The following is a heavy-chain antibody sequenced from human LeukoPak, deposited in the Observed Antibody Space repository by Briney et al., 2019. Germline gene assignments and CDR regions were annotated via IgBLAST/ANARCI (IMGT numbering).Heavy chain of an antibody. CDR3: ARRIIVVVPAATWFDP. CDR1: GGSFSGYY. J-gene: IGHJ5*02. D-gene: IGHD2-2*01. V-gene: IGHV4-34*01. Sequence: PSETLSLTCAVYGGSFSGYYWSWIRQPPGKRLEWIGEINHSGSTNYNPSLKSRVTISVDTSKNQFSLKLSSVTAADTAVYYCARRIIVVVPAATWFDPWGQGTLVTVSS. CDR2: INHSGST.